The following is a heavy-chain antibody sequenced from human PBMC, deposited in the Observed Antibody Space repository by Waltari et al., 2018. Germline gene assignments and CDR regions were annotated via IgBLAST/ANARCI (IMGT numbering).Heavy chain of an antibody. D-gene: IGHD2-21*02. CDR1: GRSIIAFY. Sequence: QVQLQESGPSLLKPAETLSLIGTVSGRSIIAFYWSWVRQPPGKVLDWIGYIYYTGSTNFNPSLKSRVTMSVDTSKIQFSLKLSSVTAADTAFYYCARGGGGDWEWFDPWGQGTLVTVSS. J-gene: IGHJ5*02. V-gene: IGHV4-59*01. CDR3: ARGGGGDWEWFDP. CDR2: IYYTGST.